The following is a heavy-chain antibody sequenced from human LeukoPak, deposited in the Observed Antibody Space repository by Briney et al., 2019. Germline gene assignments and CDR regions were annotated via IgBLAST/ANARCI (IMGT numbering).Heavy chain of an antibody. Sequence: ASVKVSCKASGGTFNSYAISWVRQAPGQGLEWMGGIIPMSDTANYTQKFRGRLTITADIPTSTVYMELSSLRSEDTAVYHCAREDDTGRYMGDDAFDIWGQGTMVTVSS. J-gene: IGHJ3*02. CDR2: IIPMSDTA. D-gene: IGHD1-26*01. V-gene: IGHV1-69*06. CDR3: AREDDTGRYMGDDAFDI. CDR1: GGTFNSYA.